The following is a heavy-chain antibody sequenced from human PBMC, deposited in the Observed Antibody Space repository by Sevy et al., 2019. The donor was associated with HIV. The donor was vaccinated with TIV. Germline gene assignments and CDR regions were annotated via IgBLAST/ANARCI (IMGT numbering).Heavy chain of an antibody. V-gene: IGHV1-2*02. CDR3: ARESITIRGNWFDP. D-gene: IGHD3-3*01. J-gene: IGHJ5*02. CDR1: GYTFTGYY. CDR2: INPNSGGT. Sequence: ASVKVSCKASGYTFTGYYMHWVRQAPGQGLEWMGWINPNSGGTNYAQKFRGRVTMTRETSISTAYMELSRLRSDDTAVYYCARESITIRGNWFDPWGQGTLVTVS.